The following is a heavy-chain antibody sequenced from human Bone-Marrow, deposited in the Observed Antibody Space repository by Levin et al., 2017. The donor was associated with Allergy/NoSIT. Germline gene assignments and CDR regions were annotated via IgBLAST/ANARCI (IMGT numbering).Heavy chain of an antibody. D-gene: IGHD5-24*01. V-gene: IGHV4-34*01. CDR3: ARGRGSWRLDGYNYFDY. J-gene: IGHJ4*02. CDR2: INHSGST. CDR1: GGSFSGYY. Sequence: SQTLSLTCAVYGGSFSGYYWSWIRQPPGKGLEWIGEINHSGSTNYNPSLKSRVTISVDTSKNQFSLKLSSVTAADTAVYYCARGRGSWRLDGYNYFDYWGQGTLVTVSS.